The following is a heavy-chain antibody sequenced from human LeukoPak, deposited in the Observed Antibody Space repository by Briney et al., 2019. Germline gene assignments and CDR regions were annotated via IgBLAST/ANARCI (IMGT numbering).Heavy chain of an antibody. CDR3: ATDGPFFYASSGGGLT. V-gene: IGHV1-69*05. CDR1: GGTFRNYT. J-gene: IGHJ3*01. CDR2: FIPIFGTT. Sequence: AASVKVSCKASGGTFRNYTISWVRQAPGQGLEWMGRFIPIFGTTNYAQKFQGRVTITTDESTTTAYMEPSSLRSEDTAVYYCATDGPFFYASSGGGLTWGQGTMVTVSS. D-gene: IGHD3-22*01.